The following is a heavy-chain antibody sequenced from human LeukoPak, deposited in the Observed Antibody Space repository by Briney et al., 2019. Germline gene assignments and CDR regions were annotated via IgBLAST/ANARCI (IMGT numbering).Heavy chain of an antibody. J-gene: IGHJ5*02. CDR3: ARAVAARPHNWFDP. V-gene: IGHV3-21*01. D-gene: IGHD6-6*01. Sequence: GGSLRLSCAASGFTFSSYSMNWVRQAPGKGLEWVSSISTSSIYIYYADSVKGRFTISRDNAKKSLYLHMNSLRAEDTAVYYCARAVAARPHNWFDPWGQGTLVTVSS. CDR2: ISTSSIYI. CDR1: GFTFSSYS.